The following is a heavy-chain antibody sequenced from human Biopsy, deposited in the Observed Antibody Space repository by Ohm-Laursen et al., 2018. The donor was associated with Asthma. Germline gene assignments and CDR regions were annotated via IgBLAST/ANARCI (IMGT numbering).Heavy chain of an antibody. CDR1: EFSVSSSY. CDR2: IYNDGRA. V-gene: IGHV3-53*01. J-gene: IGHJ1*01. CDR3: ARTFHFWSPYHAEHYQL. D-gene: IGHD3-3*02. Sequence: GSLRLSCAASEFSVSSSYMSWVRQAPGKGLEWVSVIYNDGRAYYADSVKGRFTVSRDNSKNTLFLQMNSLRAEDTAVYYCARTFHFWSPYHAEHYQLWGQGTLVTVSS.